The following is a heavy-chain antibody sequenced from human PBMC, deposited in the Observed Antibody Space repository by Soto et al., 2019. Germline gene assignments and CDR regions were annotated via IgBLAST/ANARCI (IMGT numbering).Heavy chain of an antibody. D-gene: IGHD3-10*01. CDR1: GFSFVDFA. CDR3: VKDRSGSYATSGTYNYFDY. Sequence: EVQLVESGGGLVQPGRSLRLSCAVSGFSFVDFAMHWVRLVPGKGLEWVSGINWNGGRVDYADSVKGRFTVSRDNAKNSLYLQMTRLRGEHTAFYYCVKDRSGSYATSGTYNYFDYWGQGTLVTVSS. J-gene: IGHJ4*02. CDR2: INWNGGRV. V-gene: IGHV3-9*01.